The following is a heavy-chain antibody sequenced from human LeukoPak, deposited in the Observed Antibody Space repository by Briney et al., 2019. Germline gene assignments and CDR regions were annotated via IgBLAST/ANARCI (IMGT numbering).Heavy chain of an antibody. CDR1: GFTFSSYT. CDR3: VIVRGYFDSSGSDY. CDR2: ITNNGGNT. Sequence: GGSLRLSCSASGFTFSSYTIHWVRQAPGKGLEFVSAITNNGGNTYCADSVKGRFTISRDNSKNTVYLQMSSLRAEDTAVYYCVIVRGYFDSSGSDYWGQGTLVTVSS. D-gene: IGHD3-9*01. V-gene: IGHV3-64D*06. J-gene: IGHJ4*02.